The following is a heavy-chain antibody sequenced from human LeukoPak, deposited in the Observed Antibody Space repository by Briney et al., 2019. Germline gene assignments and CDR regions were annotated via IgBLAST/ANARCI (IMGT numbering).Heavy chain of an antibody. CDR1: GYTFTSYY. CDR2: INPSGGST. V-gene: IGHV1-46*01. Sequence: ASVKVSCKASGYTFTSYYMHWVRQAPGQGLEWMGIINPSGGSTSYAQKFQGRVTMTRDMSTSTVYMELSSLRSEDTAVYYCARDSNGGGYPTNNWFDPWGQGTLVAVSS. D-gene: IGHD5-12*01. CDR3: ARDSNGGGYPTNNWFDP. J-gene: IGHJ5*02.